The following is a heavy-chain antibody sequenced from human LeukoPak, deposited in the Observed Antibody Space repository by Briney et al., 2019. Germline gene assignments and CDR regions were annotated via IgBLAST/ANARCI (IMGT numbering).Heavy chain of an antibody. J-gene: IGHJ4*02. CDR3: TGSRDGYKFDY. D-gene: IGHD5-24*01. CDR1: GFTFSGSA. Sequence: GGSLRLSCAASGFTFSGSAMQWVRQASGKGLEWVGRIRSKAHSCATVYAASVKGRFTISRDDSNNTAYPQMNSLKTEDTAVYYCTGSRDGYKFDYWGQGTLVTVSS. V-gene: IGHV3-73*01. CDR2: IRSKAHSCAT.